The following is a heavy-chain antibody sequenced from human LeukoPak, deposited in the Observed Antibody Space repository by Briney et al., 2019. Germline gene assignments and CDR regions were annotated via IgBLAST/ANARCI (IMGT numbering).Heavy chain of an antibody. CDR3: ARLYSRVGPFDY. D-gene: IGHD5-18*01. J-gene: IGHJ4*02. V-gene: IGHV3-74*01. CDR1: GFTFSNHW. CDR2: INNDGSST. Sequence: GGSLRLSCAASGFTFSNHWMHWVRQAPGKGLVWVSRINNDGSSTVYVDSVKGRFTISRDNAKNSLYLQMNSLRAEDTAVYYCARLYSRVGPFDYWGQGTLVTVSS.